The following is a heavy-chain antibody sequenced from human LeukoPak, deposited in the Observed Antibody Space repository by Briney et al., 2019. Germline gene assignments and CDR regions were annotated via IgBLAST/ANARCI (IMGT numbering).Heavy chain of an antibody. Sequence: SETLSLTCTVSGGFISSSSYYWGWIRQPPGKGLEWIGSIYYSGSTYYNPSLKSRVTMSVDTSKNQFSLKLSSVTAADTAVYYCARPYYDSSGYYHDAFDIWGQGTMVTVSS. CDR1: GGFISSSSYY. V-gene: IGHV4-39*07. D-gene: IGHD3-22*01. CDR3: ARPYYDSSGYYHDAFDI. J-gene: IGHJ3*02. CDR2: IYYSGST.